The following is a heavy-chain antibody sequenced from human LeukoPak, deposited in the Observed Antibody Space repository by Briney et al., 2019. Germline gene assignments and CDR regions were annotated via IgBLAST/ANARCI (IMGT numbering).Heavy chain of an antibody. V-gene: IGHV3-30-3*01. D-gene: IGHD3-22*01. CDR1: GYTFTGYY. Sequence: SCKASGYTFTGYYMHWVRQAPGKGLEWVAVISYDGSNKYYADSVKGRFTISRDNSKNTLYLQMNSLRAEDTAVYYCARDRPLFNYYDSSGYYNYYYGMDVWGQGTTVTVSS. CDR2: ISYDGSNK. J-gene: IGHJ6*02. CDR3: ARDRPLFNYYDSSGYYNYYYGMDV.